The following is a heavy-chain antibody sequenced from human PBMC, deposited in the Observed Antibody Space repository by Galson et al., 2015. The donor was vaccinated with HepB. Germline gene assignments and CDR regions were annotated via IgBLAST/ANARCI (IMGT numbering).Heavy chain of an antibody. CDR3: ASLRGYSSSWDLDY. CDR2: LYYNGRT. D-gene: IGHD6-13*01. Sequence: ETLSLTCTVSGGSISSSNYYWAWIRQPPGKGLEWIGSLYYNGRTYYHPSLKSRVTVSGDTSKNQFSLKLISVTAADTAVYYCASLRGYSSSWDLDYWGQGTLITVSS. V-gene: IGHV4-39*01. J-gene: IGHJ4*02. CDR1: GGSISSSNYY.